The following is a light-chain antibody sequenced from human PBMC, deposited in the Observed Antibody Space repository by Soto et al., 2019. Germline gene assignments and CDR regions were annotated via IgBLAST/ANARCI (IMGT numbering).Light chain of an antibody. Sequence: DIQMAQSPSTLSASVGDRVTITCRASQGISNWLAWYQQKPGKAPNLLIYKASTLETGVPSRFSGSGSETEFTLTISSLQPDDFATYYCQQYDSYPLTFGGGTKVEI. V-gene: IGKV1-5*03. CDR3: QQYDSYPLT. J-gene: IGKJ4*01. CDR1: QGISNW. CDR2: KAS.